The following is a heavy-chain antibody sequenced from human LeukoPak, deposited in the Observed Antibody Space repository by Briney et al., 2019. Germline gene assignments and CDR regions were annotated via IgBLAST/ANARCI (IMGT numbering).Heavy chain of an antibody. D-gene: IGHD2-2*01. V-gene: IGHV3-11*06. Sequence: GGSLRLSCAASGFTFSDYYMSWIRQAPGKGLEWVSSITSSSDYIYYADSVKGRFTISRDNAKNSLFLQMNSLRAEDTAVYYCARRYCSTTNCYSFDSWGQGTLVTVSS. CDR3: ARRYCSTTNCYSFDS. J-gene: IGHJ4*02. CDR1: GFTFSDYY. CDR2: ITSSSDYI.